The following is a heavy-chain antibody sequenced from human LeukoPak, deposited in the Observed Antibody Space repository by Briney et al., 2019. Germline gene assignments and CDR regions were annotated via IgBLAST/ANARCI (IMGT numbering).Heavy chain of an antibody. V-gene: IGHV1-18*04. D-gene: IGHD3-9*01. Sequence: GASVKVSCKASGGTFSSHAIAWVRQAPGQGLEWMGWISAYNGNTSYAQNLQGRVTMTTDTSTSTAYMELRSLRSDDTAVYYCARDLTSDGIIDWYTFDYWGQGTLVTVSS. CDR3: ARDLTSDGIIDWYTFDY. J-gene: IGHJ4*02. CDR1: GGTFSSHA. CDR2: ISAYNGNT.